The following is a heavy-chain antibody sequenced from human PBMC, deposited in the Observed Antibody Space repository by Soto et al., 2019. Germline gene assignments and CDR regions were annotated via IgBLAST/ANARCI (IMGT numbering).Heavy chain of an antibody. CDR2: INHSGRT. CDR1: GVSFSGYD. Sequence: ETLSLTCAVCGVSFSGYDWRWIGQPPGKGMEWSGEINHSGRTNYNTSLKSRVTISVDTSKNQFSLKLSSVTAADTAVYYCARQGYCSGGSCYSRTLDYWGPGTLVTVSS. CDR3: ARQGYCSGGSCYSRTLDY. D-gene: IGHD2-15*01. V-gene: IGHV4-34*01. J-gene: IGHJ4*02.